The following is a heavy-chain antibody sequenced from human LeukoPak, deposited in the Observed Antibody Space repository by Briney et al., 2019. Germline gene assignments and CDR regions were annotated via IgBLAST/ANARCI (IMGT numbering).Heavy chain of an antibody. V-gene: IGHV3-23*01. Sequence: GGSLRLSCAASGFTFRTSGMSWVRQAPGKGLEWVSAISGSGVSTYYADSVKGRFTISRDNAKNSLYLQMNGLRAEDTAVYYCARALWRTVVTAFGYWGQGTLVTVSS. J-gene: IGHJ4*02. D-gene: IGHD4-23*01. CDR3: ARALWRTVVTAFGY. CDR1: GFTFRTSG. CDR2: ISGSGVST.